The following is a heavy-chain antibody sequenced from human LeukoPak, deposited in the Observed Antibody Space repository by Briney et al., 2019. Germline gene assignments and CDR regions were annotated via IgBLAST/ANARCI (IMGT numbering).Heavy chain of an antibody. CDR2: INPNSGGT. Sequence: GASVKVSCKASGYTFTSYYMHWVRQAPGQGLEWVGWINPNSGGTNYAQKFQGRVTMTRDTSISTAYMELSRLRSDDTAVYYCARDRQDIVVVPAALNYYYYYMDVWGKGTTVTVSS. CDR3: ARDRQDIVVVPAALNYYYYYMDV. V-gene: IGHV1-2*02. J-gene: IGHJ6*03. D-gene: IGHD2-2*01. CDR1: GYTFTSYY.